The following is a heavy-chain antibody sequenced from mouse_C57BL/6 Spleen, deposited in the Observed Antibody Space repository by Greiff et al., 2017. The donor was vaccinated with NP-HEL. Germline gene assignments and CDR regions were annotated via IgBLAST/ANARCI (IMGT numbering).Heavy chain of an antibody. CDR2: ISYDGSN. J-gene: IGHJ2*01. CDR3: ASSFWGYFDY. CDR1: GYSITSGYY. Sequence: EVQLQESGPGLVKPSQSLSLTCSVTGYSITSGYYWNWIRQFPGNKLEWMGYISYDGSNNYNPSLKNRISITRDTSKNQVFLKLNSVTTEDTATYYCASSFWGYFDYWGQGTTLTVSS. V-gene: IGHV3-6*01.